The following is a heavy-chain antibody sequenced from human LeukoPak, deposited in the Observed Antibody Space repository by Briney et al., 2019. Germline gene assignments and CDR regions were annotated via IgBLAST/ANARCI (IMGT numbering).Heavy chain of an antibody. CDR1: GGSFSGYY. V-gene: IGHV4-34*01. CDR2: INHSGST. CDR3: ARTYYDYVWGSYRPNWFDP. D-gene: IGHD3-16*02. J-gene: IGHJ5*02. Sequence: SETLSLTCAVYGGSFSGYYWSWLRQPPGKGLEWIGEINHSGSTNYNPSLKSRVTISVDTSKNQFSLKLSSVTAADTAVYYCARTYYDYVWGSYRPNWFDPWGQGTLVTVSS.